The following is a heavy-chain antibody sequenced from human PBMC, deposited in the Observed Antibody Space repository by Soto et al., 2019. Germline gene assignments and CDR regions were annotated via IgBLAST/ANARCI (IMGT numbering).Heavy chain of an antibody. CDR3: ARDLRYCISPSCPLYSYYYYGMDV. CDR2: ISDEGSNK. D-gene: IGHD2-2*01. CDR1: GFTFSSYG. J-gene: IGHJ6*02. Sequence: PGGSRGLSCAASGFTFSSYGMHWVRQAPGKGRRGVAVISDEGSNKYYADSGRGRFTISRDNSKNPLYLPMNSLRAEDTAVYYCARDLRYCISPSCPLYSYYYYGMDVWGQGTTVPVSS. V-gene: IGHV3-30*03.